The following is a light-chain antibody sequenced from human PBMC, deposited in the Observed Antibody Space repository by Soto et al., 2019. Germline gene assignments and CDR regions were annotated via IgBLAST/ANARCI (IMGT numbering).Light chain of an antibody. J-gene: IGLJ1*01. CDR1: SSDVGSYNY. Sequence: QSALTQPASVSGSPGQSITISCTGTSSDVGSYNYVSWHQQHPGQAPKLMIYQVTNWASGVPDRFSASKSGNTASLTISGLQAGDEADYYCSSYRSSSTYVFGTGTKLTVL. CDR2: QVT. V-gene: IGLV2-14*01. CDR3: SSYRSSSTYV.